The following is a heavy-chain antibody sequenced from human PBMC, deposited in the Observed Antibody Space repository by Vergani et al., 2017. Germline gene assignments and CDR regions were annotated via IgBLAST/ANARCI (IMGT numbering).Heavy chain of an antibody. CDR2: ISYDGSNK. J-gene: IGHJ4*02. CDR1: GFTFSSYA. V-gene: IGHV3-30*04. Sequence: QVQLVESGGGVVKPGRSLRLSCAASGFTFSSYALYWVRQAPGKGLDWVALISYDGSNKYYADSVKGRFTISRDNSKNTLYLQMNSLRAEDTAVYYCANGLAVAGTNDWGQGTLVTVSS. CDR3: ANGLAVAGTND. D-gene: IGHD6-19*01.